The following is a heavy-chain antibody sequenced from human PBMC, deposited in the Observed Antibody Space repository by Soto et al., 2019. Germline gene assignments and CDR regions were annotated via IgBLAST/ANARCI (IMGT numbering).Heavy chain of an antibody. CDR1: GFTFTTYY. Sequence: QVQLVQSGAEVKKPGASVKVSCKASGFTFTTYYIHWVRQAPGQGLEWMGMITPSGRSTSYAQKFQGRVTMTGDTSTSTVYMELSSLTSEDTAVYYCAREHVRGVVTSHDAFDIWGQGTLVTVSS. D-gene: IGHD2-21*02. V-gene: IGHV1-46*01. CDR2: ITPSGRST. CDR3: AREHVRGVVTSHDAFDI. J-gene: IGHJ3*02.